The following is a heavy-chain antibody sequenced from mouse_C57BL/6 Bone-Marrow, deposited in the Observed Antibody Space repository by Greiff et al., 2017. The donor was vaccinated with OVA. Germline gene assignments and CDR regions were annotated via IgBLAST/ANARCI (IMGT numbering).Heavy chain of an antibody. CDR1: GYSFTGYF. Sequence: VQLQQSGPELVKPGDSVKISCKASGYSFTGYFMNWVMQSHGKSLEWIGRINPYNGDTFYNQKFKGKATFTVDKSSSTAHMGLRSLTAEDSAVYYCASHYDYAWFAYGGQGTLVTVSA. V-gene: IGHV1-20*01. CDR2: INPYNGDT. D-gene: IGHD2-4*01. J-gene: IGHJ3*01. CDR3: ASHYDYAWFAY.